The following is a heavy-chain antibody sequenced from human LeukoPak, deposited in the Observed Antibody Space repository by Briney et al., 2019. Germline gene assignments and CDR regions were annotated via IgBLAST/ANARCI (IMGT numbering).Heavy chain of an antibody. V-gene: IGHV4-59*08. CDR2: IYYSGST. CDR3: ARWSVERGYNWFDP. Sequence: PSETLSLTCTVSGGSISSYYWSWIRQPPGKGLEWIGYIYYSGSTNYNPSLKSRVTISVDTSKNQFSLKLSSVTAADTAVYYCARWSVERGYNWFDPWGQGTLVTVSS. D-gene: IGHD3-3*01. CDR1: GGSISSYY. J-gene: IGHJ5*02.